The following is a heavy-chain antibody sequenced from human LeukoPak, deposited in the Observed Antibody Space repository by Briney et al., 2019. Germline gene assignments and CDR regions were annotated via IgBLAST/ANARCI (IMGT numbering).Heavy chain of an antibody. V-gene: IGHV4-59*01. Sequence: SETLSLTCTVSGASISNFYWSWIRQPPGKGLEWIGDICYSGSTNYNPSLKSRVTMSVDTSKNQFSLKLRSVTAADTAVYYCARLHCSSPSCHRNWFDPWGQGTLVTVSS. CDR2: ICYSGST. D-gene: IGHD2-2*01. CDR3: ARLHCSSPSCHRNWFDP. CDR1: GASISNFY. J-gene: IGHJ5*02.